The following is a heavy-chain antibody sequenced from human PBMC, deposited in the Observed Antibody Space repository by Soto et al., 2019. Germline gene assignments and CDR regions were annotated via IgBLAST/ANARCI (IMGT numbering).Heavy chain of an antibody. D-gene: IGHD6-6*01. CDR3: ARGRLGSSPGRGDYDEYGMDV. V-gene: IGHV4-34*01. CDR2: INHSGST. Sequence: QVQLQQWGAGLLKPSETLSLTCAVYGGSFSGYYWSWIRQPPGKGLEWIGEINHSGSTNYNPSLRSLVTGSVNTSKSQFSLKLSSVTAADTAVYYCARGRLGSSPGRGDYDEYGMDVWGQGTTVTVFS. CDR1: GGSFSGYY. J-gene: IGHJ6*02.